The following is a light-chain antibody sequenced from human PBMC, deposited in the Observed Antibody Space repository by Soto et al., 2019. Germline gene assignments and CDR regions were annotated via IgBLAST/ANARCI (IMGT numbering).Light chain of an antibody. J-gene: IGLJ1*01. CDR3: ATWDDRLSGYV. CDR1: SSNIGSNY. Sequence: QSVLTQPPSASGTRGQRVTISCSGRSSNIGSNYVYWYQQLPGTAPKLLIYYNNQRPSGVPDRFSGSKSGTSASLAIRGLRSDDEADYYCATWDDRLSGYVFGTGTKATV. V-gene: IGLV1-47*02. CDR2: YNN.